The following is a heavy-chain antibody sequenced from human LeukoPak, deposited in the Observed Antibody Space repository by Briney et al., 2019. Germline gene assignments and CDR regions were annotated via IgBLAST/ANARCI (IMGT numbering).Heavy chain of an antibody. CDR2: INSNGGST. V-gene: IGHV3-64D*09. CDR1: GFTFSAYA. CDR3: VKETFTVTSPFDS. J-gene: IGHJ4*02. D-gene: IGHD3-16*01. Sequence: GGSLRLSCSASGFTFSAYAMHWVRQASGKGLEYVSAINSNGGSTYYADSVKGRFTISRDNSKNTVFLQMSSLRVEDTAVYYCVKETFTVTSPFDSWGQGTQVTVSS.